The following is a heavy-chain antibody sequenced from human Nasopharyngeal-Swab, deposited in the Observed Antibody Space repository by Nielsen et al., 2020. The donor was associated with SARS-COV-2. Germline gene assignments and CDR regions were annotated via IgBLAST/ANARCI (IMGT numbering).Heavy chain of an antibody. CDR1: GYSFSDYW. CDR3: ARSSEYCSRGTCRFEY. V-gene: IGHV5-51*01. CDR2: IFPRDSDT. Sequence: GESLKISCKGSGYSFSDYWIAWVRQMPGKGLEWMGIIFPRDSDTRYSPSFQAQVTISVDKSINTAYLQWNSLKASDTAMYYCARSSEYCSRGTCRFEYWGQGTLLTVSS. D-gene: IGHD2-15*01. J-gene: IGHJ4*02.